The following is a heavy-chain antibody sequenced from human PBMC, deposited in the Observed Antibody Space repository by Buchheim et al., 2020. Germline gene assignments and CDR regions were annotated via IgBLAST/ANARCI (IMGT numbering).Heavy chain of an antibody. D-gene: IGHD2-2*01. V-gene: IGHV1-46*01. J-gene: IGHJ5*02. CDR3: ARHIVVVPAAMDNHGTFDP. CDR2: INPSGGST. CDR1: GYTFTSYY. Sequence: QVQLVQSGAEVKKPGASVKVSCKASGYTFTSYYMHWVRQAPGQGLEWMGIINPSGGSTSYAQKFQGRVTMTRDTSTSTVYMELSSLRSEDTAVYYCARHIVVVPAAMDNHGTFDPLGQGTL.